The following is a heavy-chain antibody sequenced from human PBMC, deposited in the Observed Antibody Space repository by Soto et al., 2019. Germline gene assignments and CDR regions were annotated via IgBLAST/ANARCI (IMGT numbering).Heavy chain of an antibody. CDR1: GFTFSSYG. D-gene: IGHD2-2*01. CDR3: AKGGYCSSASCYADY. V-gene: IGHV3-30*18. CDR2: ISYDGSNK. Sequence: QVQLVESGGGVVQPGRSLRLSCAASGFTFSSYGMHWVRQASGKGLEWVAVISYDGSNKYYADSVKGRFTISRDNSKNPLYLQMNSLRVEDTAVYYCAKGGYCSSASCYADYWGQGTLVTVSS. J-gene: IGHJ4*02.